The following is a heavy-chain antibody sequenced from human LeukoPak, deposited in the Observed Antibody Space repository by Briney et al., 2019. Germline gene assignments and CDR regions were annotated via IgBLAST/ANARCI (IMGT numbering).Heavy chain of an antibody. J-gene: IGHJ6*02. Sequence: GASVKVSCKASGYTFTSYGISWVRQAPGQGLEWMGWISAYNGNTNYAQKLQGRVTMTTDTSTSTAYMELRSLRSDDTAVYYCARSGSSGWSGYGMDVWGQGTTVTVSS. D-gene: IGHD6-19*01. CDR1: GYTFTSYG. CDR2: ISAYNGNT. CDR3: ARSGSSGWSGYGMDV. V-gene: IGHV1-18*01.